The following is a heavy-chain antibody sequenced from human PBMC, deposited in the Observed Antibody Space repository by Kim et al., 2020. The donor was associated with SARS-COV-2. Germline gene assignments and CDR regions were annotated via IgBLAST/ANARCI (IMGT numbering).Heavy chain of an antibody. CDR1: GFTFSTYS. D-gene: IGHD2-21*01. CDR2: IWSDGNTK. J-gene: IGHJ4*02. CDR3: ARGIEGGFDY. V-gene: IGHV3-33*01. Sequence: GGSLRLSCAVSGFTFSTYSMHWVRQAQGKGLEWVAIIWSDGNTKYYGDSVKGRFTISKDNSRNSLYLQMSTLRPEDTAVYYCARGIEGGFDYWGQGTLVTVSS.